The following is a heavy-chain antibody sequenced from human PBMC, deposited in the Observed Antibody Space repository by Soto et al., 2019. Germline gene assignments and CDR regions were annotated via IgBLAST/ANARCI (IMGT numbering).Heavy chain of an antibody. J-gene: IGHJ3*02. V-gene: IGHV4-39*01. CDR2: IYYSGST. CDR1: GGSISSSSYY. CDR3: ARHELGVATGFLAFDI. Sequence: QLQLQESGPGLVKPSETLSLTCTVSGGSISSSSYYWGWIRQPPGKGLEWIGSIYYSGSTYYNPSLKSRVTISVDTSKNQFSLKLSSVTAADTAVYYCARHELGVATGFLAFDIWGQGTMVTVSS. D-gene: IGHD5-12*01.